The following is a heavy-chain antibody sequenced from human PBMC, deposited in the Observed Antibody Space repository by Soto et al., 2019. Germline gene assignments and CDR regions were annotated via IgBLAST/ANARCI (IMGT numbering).Heavy chain of an antibody. CDR1: GFTFSSYS. CDR2: ISSSSSYI. CDR3: SRDGPSGGRSYSYYYCMDF. D-gene: IGHD5-12*01. J-gene: IGHJ6*02. V-gene: IGHV3-21*01. Sequence: GSLRLSCAASGFTFSSYSMNWVRQAPGKGLEWVSSISSSSSYIYYADSVKGRFTISRDNAKNSLYLQMNSLRAEDTAVYYCSRDGPSGGRSYSYYYCMDFWCQGTTVNVSS.